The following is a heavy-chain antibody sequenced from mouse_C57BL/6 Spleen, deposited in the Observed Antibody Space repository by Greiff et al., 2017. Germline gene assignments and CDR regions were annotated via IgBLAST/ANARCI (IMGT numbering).Heavy chain of an antibody. CDR2: IDPSASYT. J-gene: IGHJ2*01. Sequence: VQLQQPGAELVMPGASVKLSCKASGYTFTSYWMHWVKQRPGQGLEWIGEIDPSASYTNYNQKFKGKSTLTVDKSSSTAYMQLSSLTSEDSAVYYCARVNYYGTSYYFDYWGQGTTLTVSS. CDR3: ARVNYYGTSYYFDY. CDR1: GYTFTSYW. D-gene: IGHD1-1*01. V-gene: IGHV1-69*01.